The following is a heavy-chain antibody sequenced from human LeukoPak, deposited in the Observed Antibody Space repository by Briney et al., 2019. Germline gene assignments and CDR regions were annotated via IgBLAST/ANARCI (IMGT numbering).Heavy chain of an antibody. J-gene: IGHJ4*02. CDR3: ARESYDFSLGFDY. D-gene: IGHD3-3*01. Sequence: PGGSLRLSCAPSGFTFSSYWMHWVRQAPGKGLVWVSRINSDGSSTSYADSVKGRFTISRDIAKNTLYLQMNSLRAEDTAVYYCARESYDFSLGFDYWGQGTLVTVSS. CDR1: GFTFSSYW. V-gene: IGHV3-74*01. CDR2: INSDGSST.